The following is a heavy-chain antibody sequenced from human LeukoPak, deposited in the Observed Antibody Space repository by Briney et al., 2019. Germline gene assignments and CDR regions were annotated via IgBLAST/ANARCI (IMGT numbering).Heavy chain of an antibody. CDR1: GGSFSGYY. J-gene: IGHJ4*02. V-gene: IGHV4-34*01. D-gene: IGHD3-3*01. CDR2: INHSGST. Sequence: PSETLSLTCAVYGGSFSGYYWSWIRQPPGKGLEWIGEINHSGSTNYNPSLKSRVTISVDTSKNQFSLKLSSVTAADTAVYYCARTNDFWSGYLGYFDYWGQGTLVTVSS. CDR3: ARTNDFWSGYLGYFDY.